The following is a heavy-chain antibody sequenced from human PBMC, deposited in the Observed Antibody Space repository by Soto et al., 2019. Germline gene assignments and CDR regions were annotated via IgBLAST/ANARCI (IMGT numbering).Heavy chain of an antibody. CDR1: FFTSGDYG. J-gene: IGHJ6*02. CDR2: TTSPAYGGTT. CDR3: SRDGDYYGLDV. D-gene: IGHD3-3*01. V-gene: IGHV3-49*04. Sequence: GGPLRLSCSFSFFTSGDYGLTWVRRAPGKGLEWVGFTTSPAYGGTTEYAASVKGRFIISRDDSKSVAYLQMNSLQTEDTAIYYCSRDGDYYGLDVWARGTTVTVSS.